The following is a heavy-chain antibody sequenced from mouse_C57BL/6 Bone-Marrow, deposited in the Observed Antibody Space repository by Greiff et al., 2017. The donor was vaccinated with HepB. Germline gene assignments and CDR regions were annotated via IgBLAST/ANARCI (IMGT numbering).Heavy chain of an antibody. CDR1: GYTFTDYE. V-gene: IGHV1-15*01. CDR2: IDPETGGT. J-gene: IGHJ2*01. Sequence: QVQLQQSGAELVRPGASLTLSCKASGYTFTDYEMHWVKQTPVHGLEWIGAIDPETGGTAYNQKFKGKAILTADKSSSTAYMELRSLTSEDSADYYCTRRLLRPFDYWGQGTPLTVSS. D-gene: IGHD1-2*01. CDR3: TRRLLRPFDY.